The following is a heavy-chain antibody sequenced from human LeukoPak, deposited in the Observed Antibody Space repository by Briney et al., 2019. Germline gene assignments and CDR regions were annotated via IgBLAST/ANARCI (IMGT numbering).Heavy chain of an antibody. D-gene: IGHD6-6*01. Sequence: SETLSLTCTVSGGSISSYYWSWIRQPPGKGLEWIGYIYYSGSTNYNPSLKSRVTISVDTSKNQFSLKLSSVTAADTAVYYCARLDGSSSSFDYWGQGTLVTVSS. CDR3: ARLDGSSSSFDY. J-gene: IGHJ4*02. V-gene: IGHV4-59*12. CDR1: GGSISSYY. CDR2: IYYSGST.